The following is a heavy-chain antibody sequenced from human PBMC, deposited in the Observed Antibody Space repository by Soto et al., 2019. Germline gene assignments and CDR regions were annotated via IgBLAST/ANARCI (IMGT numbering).Heavy chain of an antibody. J-gene: IGHJ4*02. CDR3: ARGNYASGSADFDY. CDR1: GFTFSSYW. CDR2: IKQDGSEK. D-gene: IGHD3-10*01. Sequence: EVQLVESGGGLVQPGGSLRLSCAASGFTFSSYWMSWVRQAPGKGLEWVAKIKQDGSEKYYVDSVKGRFTISRDDAKNPLYLQMNSLGAEDTAMYYCARGNYASGSADFDYWGQGTLVTVSS. V-gene: IGHV3-7*04.